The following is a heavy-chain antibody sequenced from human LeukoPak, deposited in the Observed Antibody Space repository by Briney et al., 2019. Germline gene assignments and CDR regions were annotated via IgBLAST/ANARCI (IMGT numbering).Heavy chain of an antibody. D-gene: IGHD1-1*01. CDR2: IYYSGST. CDR1: GGSISSSSYY. J-gene: IGHJ4*02. Sequence: PSETLSLTCTVSGGSISSSSYYWGWIRQPPGKGLEWIGSIYYSGSTYYNPPLKSRVTISVDTSKNQFSLKLSSVAAADTAVYYCARLYNWNDNYWGQGTLVTVSS. V-gene: IGHV4-39*01. CDR3: ARLYNWNDNY.